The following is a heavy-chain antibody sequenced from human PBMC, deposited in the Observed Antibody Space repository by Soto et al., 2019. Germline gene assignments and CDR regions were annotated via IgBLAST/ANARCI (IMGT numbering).Heavy chain of an antibody. V-gene: IGHV4-59*08. J-gene: IGHJ6*02. Sequence: SETLSLTGTVPGGSISSYYWRWIRQPPGKGLEWIGYIYYSGSTYYSPSLKSRVTISVDTSKNHFSLNLSSVTAADTAVYYCARQRPTDGRWEFANDYGMDVWGQGTTVTVSS. CDR3: ARQRPTDGRWEFANDYGMDV. D-gene: IGHD1-26*01. CDR1: GGSISSYY. CDR2: IYYSGST.